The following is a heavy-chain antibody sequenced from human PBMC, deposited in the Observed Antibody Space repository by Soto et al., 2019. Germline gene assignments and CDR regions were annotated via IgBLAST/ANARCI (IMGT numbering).Heavy chain of an antibody. Sequence: GGSLRLSCAASGFTFSSYAMSWVRQAPGKGLEWVSAISGSGGSTYYADSVKGRFTISRDNSKNTLYLQMNSLRAEDTAVYYCAKSIFSLVYAHHDDAFDIWGQGTMVTVSS. CDR3: AKSIFSLVYAHHDDAFDI. D-gene: IGHD2-8*01. CDR1: GFTFSSYA. J-gene: IGHJ3*02. CDR2: ISGSGGST. V-gene: IGHV3-23*01.